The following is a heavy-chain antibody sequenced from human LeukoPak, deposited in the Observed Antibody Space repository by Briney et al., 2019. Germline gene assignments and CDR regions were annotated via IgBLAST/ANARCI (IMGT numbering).Heavy chain of an antibody. CDR1: GFTFSSYS. CDR2: ISSSSYI. V-gene: IGHV3-21*04. D-gene: IGHD2-15*01. CDR3: AKVSCSGGSCYSIDY. J-gene: IGHJ4*02. Sequence: GGSLRLSCAASGFTFSSYSMNWVRQAPGKGLEWVSSISSSSYIYYADSVKGRFTISRDNAKNSLYLQMNSLRAEDTAVYYCAKVSCSGGSCYSIDYWGQGTLVTVSS.